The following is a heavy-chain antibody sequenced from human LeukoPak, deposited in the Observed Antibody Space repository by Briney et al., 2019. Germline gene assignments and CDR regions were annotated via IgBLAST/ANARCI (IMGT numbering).Heavy chain of an antibody. CDR1: GGSISSYY. D-gene: IGHD3-22*01. V-gene: IGHV4-59*01. CDR2: IYYSGST. CDR3: ARVTYYYDSSGYYYYYYYMDV. J-gene: IGHJ6*03. Sequence: SETLSLTRTVSGGSISSYYWSWIRQPPGKGLEWIGYIYYSGSTNYNPSLKSRVTISVDTSKNQFSLKLSSVTAADTAVYYCARVTYYYDSSGYYYYYYYMDVWGKGTTVTVSS.